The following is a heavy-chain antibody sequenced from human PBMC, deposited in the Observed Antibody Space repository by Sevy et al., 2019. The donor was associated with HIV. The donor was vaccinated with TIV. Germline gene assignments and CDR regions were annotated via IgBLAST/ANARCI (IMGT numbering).Heavy chain of an antibody. V-gene: IGHV3-33*01. CDR1: GFTFSSYG. CDR2: IWYDGSNN. D-gene: IGHD3-22*01. Sequence: GGSLRLSCAASGFTFSSYGMHWVRQAPGKGLEWVALIWYDGSNNYYADSVKGRFTISRDNSKNTLYLQMYSLGAEDTAVYYCVSGAYYYESRTENFDYWGQGTLVTVSS. J-gene: IGHJ4*02. CDR3: VSGAYYYESRTENFDY.